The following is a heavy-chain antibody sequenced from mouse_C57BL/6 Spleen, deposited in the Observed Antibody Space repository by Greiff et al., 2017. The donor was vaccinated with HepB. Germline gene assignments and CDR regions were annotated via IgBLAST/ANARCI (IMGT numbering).Heavy chain of an antibody. D-gene: IGHD1-1*01. V-gene: IGHV2-9-1*01. J-gene: IGHJ3*01. CDR1: GFSLTSYA. CDR2: IWTGGGT. CDR3: AREDYGSSYGRGPFAY. Sequence: VQLVESGPGLVAPSQSLSITCTVSGFSLTSYAISWVRQPPGKGLEWLGVIWTGGGTNYNSALKSRLSISKDNSKSQVFLKMNSLQTDDTARYYCAREDYGSSYGRGPFAYWGQGTLVTVSA.